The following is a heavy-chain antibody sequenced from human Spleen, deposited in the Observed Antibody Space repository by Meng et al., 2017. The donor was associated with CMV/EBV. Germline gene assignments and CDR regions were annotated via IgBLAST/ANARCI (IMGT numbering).Heavy chain of an antibody. CDR2: ISSSGSTI. J-gene: IGHJ3*02. Sequence: GGSLRLSCAASGFTFSDYYMSWIRQAPGKGLEWVSYISSSGSTIYYADSVKGRFTISRDNAKNSLYLQMNSLRAEDTAVYYCARAPWGATMGPDAFDIWGQGTMVTVSS. CDR3: ARAPWGATMGPDAFDI. V-gene: IGHV3-11*04. D-gene: IGHD1-26*01. CDR1: GFTFSDYY.